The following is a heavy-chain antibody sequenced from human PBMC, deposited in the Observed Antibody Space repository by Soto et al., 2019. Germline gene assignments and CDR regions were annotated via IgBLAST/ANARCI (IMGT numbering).Heavy chain of an antibody. Sequence: HPGGSLRLSCAASGFSFSGSAMHWVRQASGKGLEWVGRIKNKASNYATAYAASVKGRFTISRDNSKNTLYVQMNSLRAEDTAVYYCAKAISGYNAPLDHWGQGTRVTVS. CDR2: IKNKASNYAT. V-gene: IGHV3-73*01. D-gene: IGHD1-20*01. CDR3: AKAISGYNAPLDH. CDR1: GFSFSGSA. J-gene: IGHJ4*02.